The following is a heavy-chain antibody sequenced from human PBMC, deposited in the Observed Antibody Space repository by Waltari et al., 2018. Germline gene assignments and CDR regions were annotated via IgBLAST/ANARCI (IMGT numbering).Heavy chain of an antibody. CDR3: ARHWKRNGYRFDP. J-gene: IGHJ5*02. CDR1: GGSSNRSSYY. V-gene: IGHV4-39*01. Sequence: QLLLQESGPGLVPPSETLYLTCTVSGGSSNRSSYYWGWVRQSPGKGPEWLGSMYYSGTTYYNPTLESRLTISGDTSKNQFSLRLSSVTAADTAVYYCARHWKRNGYRFDPWGQGTRVTVSS. CDR2: MYYSGTT. D-gene: IGHD5-12*01.